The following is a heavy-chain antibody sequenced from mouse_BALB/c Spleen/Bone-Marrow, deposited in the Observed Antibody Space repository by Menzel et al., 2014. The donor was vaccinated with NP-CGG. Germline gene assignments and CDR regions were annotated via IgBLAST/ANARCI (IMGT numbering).Heavy chain of an antibody. CDR2: INPSNGRT. J-gene: IGHJ2*01. CDR3: AREAYYGPDY. D-gene: IGHD1-2*01. V-gene: IGHV1S81*02. Sequence: LQESEAELVKPGASVKLSCKASGYTFTRYWMEWVKQRPGQGLEWIGEINPSNGRTNYNEKFKSKATLTVDKSSSTAYMQLSSLTSEDSAVYYCAREAYYGPDYWGQGTTLTVSS. CDR1: GYTFTRYW.